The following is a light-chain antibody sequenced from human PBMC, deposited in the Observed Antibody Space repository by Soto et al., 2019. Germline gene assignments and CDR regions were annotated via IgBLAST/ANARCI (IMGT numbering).Light chain of an antibody. V-gene: IGKV2-30*01. J-gene: IGKJ1*01. CDR1: QTLVYSDGNTY. CDR2: RVS. CDR3: MQGAHWPWT. Sequence: DVVMTQSPLSLPVTLGQPASISCTSTQTLVYSDGNTYLNWFHQRPGQSPRRLIYRVSTRDSGVPDRFRGSGSGTHFTLKISGVEAEDVGVYYCMQGAHWPWTFGQGTKVE.